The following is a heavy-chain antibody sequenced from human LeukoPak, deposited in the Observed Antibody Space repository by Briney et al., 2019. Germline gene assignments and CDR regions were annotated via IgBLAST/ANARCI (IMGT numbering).Heavy chain of an antibody. D-gene: IGHD6-19*01. Sequence: GGSLRLSCTASGFTFGDYAMSWVRQAPGKGLEWVGFIRSKAHGGTTEYAASMKGRFTISRDDSKSIAYLQMNSLKTEDTAVYYCTRDSVAGTFPQSIDYWGQGTLVTVSS. CDR1: GFTFGDYA. V-gene: IGHV3-49*04. J-gene: IGHJ4*02. CDR2: IRSKAHGGTT. CDR3: TRDSVAGTFPQSIDY.